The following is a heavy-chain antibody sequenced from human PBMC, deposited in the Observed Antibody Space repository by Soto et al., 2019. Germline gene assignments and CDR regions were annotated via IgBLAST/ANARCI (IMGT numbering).Heavy chain of an antibody. CDR1: VFSLSIYV. CDR2: IWYDGSNK. CDR3: ARNRGTEQKLPPDV. V-gene: IGHV3-33*01. Sequence: PGGSLGLCCAASVFSLSIYVMHWVRQAPGKGLDWVAVIWYDGSNKYYADSVKGRFTISRDNSKNTLYLQMNSLRAEDTAVYYCARNRGTEQKLPPDVWGQGTTVTVYS. J-gene: IGHJ6*01. D-gene: IGHD6-13*01.